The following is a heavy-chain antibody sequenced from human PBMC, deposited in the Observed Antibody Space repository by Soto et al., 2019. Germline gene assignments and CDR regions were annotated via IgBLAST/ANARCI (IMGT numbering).Heavy chain of an antibody. CDR2: IYSGGST. V-gene: IGHV3-66*01. CDR1: GFPVSSNY. CDR3: AKVFSSGWNFDY. J-gene: IGHJ4*02. D-gene: IGHD6-19*01. Sequence: PGGSLSLSCAASGFPVSSNYMSWVRQAPGKGLEWVSVIYSGGSTYYADSVKGRFTISRDNSENTLYLQMNSLRAEDTAVYYCAKVFSSGWNFDYWGQGTLVTVSS.